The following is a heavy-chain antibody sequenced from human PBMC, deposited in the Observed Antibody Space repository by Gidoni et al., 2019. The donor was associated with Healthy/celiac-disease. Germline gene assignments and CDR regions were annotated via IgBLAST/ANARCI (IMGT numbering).Heavy chain of an antibody. CDR2: IYYSGST. CDR3: ARGIDFWSGYYGAGGMDV. D-gene: IGHD3-3*01. V-gene: IGHV4-31*01. CDR1: GGSISSGGYY. J-gene: IGHJ6*02. Sequence: QVQLQESGPGLVKPSQTLSLTCTVSGGSISSGGYYWSWIRQHPGKGLEWIGYIYYSGSTYYNPSLKSLVTISVDTSKNQFSLKLSSVTAADTAVYYCARGIDFWSGYYGAGGMDVWGQGTTVTVSS.